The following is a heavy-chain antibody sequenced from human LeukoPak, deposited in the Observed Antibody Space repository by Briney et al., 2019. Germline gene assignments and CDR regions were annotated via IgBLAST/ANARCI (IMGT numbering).Heavy chain of an antibody. J-gene: IGHJ6*04. Sequence: ASVNVSCKASGYTFTSYGISWVRQAPGQGLEWMGWISAYNGNTNYAQKLQGRVTMTTDTSTSTAYMELRSLRSDDTAVYYCARVGLVVPAAIGMDVWGKGTTVTVSS. CDR3: ARVGLVVPAAIGMDV. D-gene: IGHD2-2*01. V-gene: IGHV1-18*04. CDR1: GYTFTSYG. CDR2: ISAYNGNT.